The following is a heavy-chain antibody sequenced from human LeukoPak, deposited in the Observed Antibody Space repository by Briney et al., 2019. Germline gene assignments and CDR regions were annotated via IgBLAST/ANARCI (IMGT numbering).Heavy chain of an antibody. J-gene: IGHJ6*03. V-gene: IGHV3-7*01. CDR3: ARDPYSGNYGNYYYYYMDV. CDR2: IKQDGSEK. CDR1: GFTFNNYY. D-gene: IGHD1-26*01. Sequence: GGSLRLSCAASGFTFNNYYMSWVRQAPGKGLEWVANIKQDGSEKYSVDSVKGRFTISRDNAKNSLYLQMNSLGPEDTAVYYCARDPYSGNYGNYYYYYMDVWGKGTTVTISS.